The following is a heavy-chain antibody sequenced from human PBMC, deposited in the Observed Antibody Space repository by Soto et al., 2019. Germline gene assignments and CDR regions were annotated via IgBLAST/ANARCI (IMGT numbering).Heavy chain of an antibody. CDR1: GFTFTSSA. D-gene: IGHD3-22*01. Sequence: GASVKVSFKAAGFTFTSSAVQWVRQARGQRLEWIGWIVVGSGNTNYAQKFQERVTITRDMSTSTAYMELSSLRSEDTAVYYCAAEGYDSSGYKPWGQGTLVTVSS. V-gene: IGHV1-58*01. CDR2: IVVGSGNT. J-gene: IGHJ4*02. CDR3: AAEGYDSSGYKP.